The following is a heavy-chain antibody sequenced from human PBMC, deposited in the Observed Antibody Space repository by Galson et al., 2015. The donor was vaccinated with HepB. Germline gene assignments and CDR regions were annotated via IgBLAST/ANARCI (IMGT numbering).Heavy chain of an antibody. CDR3: ARFSTGHSTAWSNSYSSSGRDV. CDR2: IRSSRSTI. D-gene: IGHD6-19*01. CDR1: GFTFSSYS. V-gene: IGHV3-48*01. Sequence: SLRLSCAASGFTFSSYSMNWVRQAPGKGLEWVSYIRSSRSTIYYADSVKGRFTISRDNSKNSLYLQMNSLRAEDTAVYYCARFSTGHSTAWSNSYSSSGRDVWGQVTPVTAYS. J-gene: IGHJ6*02.